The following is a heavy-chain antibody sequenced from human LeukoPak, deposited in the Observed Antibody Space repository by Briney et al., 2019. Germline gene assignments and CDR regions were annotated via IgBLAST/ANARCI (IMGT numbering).Heavy chain of an antibody. CDR1: GYTFTSYG. D-gene: IGHD2-15*01. J-gene: IGHJ4*02. V-gene: IGHV1-18*01. CDR3: ARDLEEYCSGGNCYSFDC. Sequence: ASVKVSCKASGYTFTSYGISWVRQAPGQGLEWMGWISAYNGNTNYAQKLQGRVTMTTDTSTSTAYMDLRSLRSDDTAMYYCARDLEEYCSGGNCYSFDCWGQGTLVTVSS. CDR2: ISAYNGNT.